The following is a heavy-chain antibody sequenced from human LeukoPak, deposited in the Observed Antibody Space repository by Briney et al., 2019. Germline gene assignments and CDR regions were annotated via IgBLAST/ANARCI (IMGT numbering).Heavy chain of an antibody. CDR3: ASDRAATQDWVEFDP. CDR2: MRGSGET. V-gene: IGHV3-66*02. J-gene: IGHJ5*02. CDR1: GFSVSNYY. D-gene: IGHD2-15*01. Sequence: GGSLRLSCAVSGFSVSNYYMSWVRQAPGKGLELVSLMRGSGETFYADSVKGRFTISRDDSKNTVYLQMSSLRVEDTAVYFCASDRAATQDWVEFDPWGQGTLVTVSS.